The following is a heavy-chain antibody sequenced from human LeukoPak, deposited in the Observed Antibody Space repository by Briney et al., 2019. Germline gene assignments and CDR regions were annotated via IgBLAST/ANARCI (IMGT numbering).Heavy chain of an antibody. D-gene: IGHD1-14*01. J-gene: IGHJ4*02. CDR1: GYTFTGYY. CDR3: ARNPPATAEYYFDY. Sequence: GASVKVSCKASGYTFTGYYMHWVRQAPGQGLEWMGWINPNSGGTNYAQKFQGRVTMTRDTSISTAYMELSRLRSDDTAVYYCARNPPATAEYYFDYWGQGTLVTVSS. V-gene: IGHV1-2*02. CDR2: INPNSGGT.